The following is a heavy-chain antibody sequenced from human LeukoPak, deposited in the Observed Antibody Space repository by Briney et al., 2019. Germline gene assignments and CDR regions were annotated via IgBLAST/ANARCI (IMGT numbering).Heavy chain of an antibody. CDR3: ARDSYAGRGWLDR. CDR1: GFTFSDYH. Sequence: GSLRLSCVATGFTFSDYHMIWLRQAPGKGLEWLSYLTDSSGFTNYADSVKGRFTISRDNAKNSLYLQMNSLRVEDTAVYYCARDSYAGRGWLDRWGQGTRVTVSS. CDR2: LTDSSGFT. D-gene: IGHD2-2*01. V-gene: IGHV3-11*05. J-gene: IGHJ5*02.